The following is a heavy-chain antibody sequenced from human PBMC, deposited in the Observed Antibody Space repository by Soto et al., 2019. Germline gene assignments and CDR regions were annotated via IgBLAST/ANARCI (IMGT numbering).Heavy chain of an antibody. CDR1: GAYIINNHYY. Sequence: QVRLQEPGPGLVKPSQPLSLTCTVSGAYIINNHYYWNFIRQPPGKGLEWIGYIYYSGSTSYNPSLESRLTISIDTSRNQFSLELSSLTASDTAVYFCARATMIGVPGFFDVWGRGTLVTVSS. J-gene: IGHJ2*01. V-gene: IGHV4-30-4*01. D-gene: IGHD3-22*01. CDR2: IYYSGST. CDR3: ARATMIGVPGFFDV.